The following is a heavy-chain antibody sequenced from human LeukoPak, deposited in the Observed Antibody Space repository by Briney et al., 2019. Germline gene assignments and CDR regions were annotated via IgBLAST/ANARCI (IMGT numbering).Heavy chain of an antibody. V-gene: IGHV1-18*01. CDR3: ARENIVATIYGKKYYYGMDV. CDR1: GYTFTSYG. Sequence: ASVKVSCKASGYTFTSYGISWVRQAPGQGLEWMGWISAYNGNTNYAQKLQGRVTMTTDTSTSTAYMELRSLRSDDTAVYYCARENIVATIYGKKYYYGMDVWGQGTTVTVSS. D-gene: IGHD5-12*01. CDR2: ISAYNGNT. J-gene: IGHJ6*02.